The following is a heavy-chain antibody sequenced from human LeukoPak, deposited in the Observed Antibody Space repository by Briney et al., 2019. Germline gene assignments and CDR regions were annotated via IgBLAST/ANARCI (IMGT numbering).Heavy chain of an antibody. V-gene: IGHV4-34*01. Sequence: KPSETLSLTCAVYGGSFSGYYWSWIRQPPGKGLEWIGEINHSGSTNYNPSLKSRVTISVDTSKNQFSLKLSSVTAADTAVYYCARGRYSYGFRHAYYFDYWGQGTLVTVSS. J-gene: IGHJ4*02. CDR1: GGSFSGYY. CDR3: ARGRYSYGFRHAYYFDY. CDR2: INHSGST. D-gene: IGHD5-18*01.